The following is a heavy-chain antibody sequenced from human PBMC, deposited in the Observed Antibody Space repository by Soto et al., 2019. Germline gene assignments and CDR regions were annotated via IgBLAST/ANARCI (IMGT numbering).Heavy chain of an antibody. CDR2: IIPILGIA. J-gene: IGHJ4*02. CDR3: ARVNIVATQGFY. Sequence: QVQLVQSGAEVKKPGSSVKVSCKASGGTFSSYTISWVRQAPGQGLEWMGRIIPILGIANYAQKFQGRVTITADKSTSTAYLELSSLRSEDTAVYYCARVNIVATQGFYWGQGTLVTVSS. D-gene: IGHD5-12*01. V-gene: IGHV1-69*02. CDR1: GGTFSSYT.